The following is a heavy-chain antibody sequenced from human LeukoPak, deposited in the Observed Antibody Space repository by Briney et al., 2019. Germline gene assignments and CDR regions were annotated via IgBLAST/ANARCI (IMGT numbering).Heavy chain of an antibody. CDR2: MSPNSGDT. J-gene: IGHJ4*02. CDR3: ARGPPNWGYDY. D-gene: IGHD7-27*01. V-gene: IGHV1-8*01. CDR1: GYTFTSYD. Sequence: ASVKVSCKASGYTFTSYDFNWARQATGQRPEWMGWMSPNSGDTGYAQKFQDRVTMTRNTSISTAYMELSSLRSDDTAVYYCARGPPNWGYDYWGPGTLVTVSS.